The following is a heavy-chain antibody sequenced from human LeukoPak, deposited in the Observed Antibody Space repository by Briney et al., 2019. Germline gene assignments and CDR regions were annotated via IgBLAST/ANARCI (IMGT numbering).Heavy chain of an antibody. V-gene: IGHV4-34*01. CDR2: INHSGST. CDR1: GGSFSGYY. D-gene: IGHD6-13*01. J-gene: IGHJ5*02. CDR3: ARARYSSSWYSRGWFDP. Sequence: SETLSLTCAVYGGSFSGYYWSWLRQPPGKGLEWIGEINHSGSTNYNPSLKSRVTISVDTSKNQFSLKLSSVTAADTAVYYCARARYSSSWYSRGWFDPWGQGTLVTVSS.